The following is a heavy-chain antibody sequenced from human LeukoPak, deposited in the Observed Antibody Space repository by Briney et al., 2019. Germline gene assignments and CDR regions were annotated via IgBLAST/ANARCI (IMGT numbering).Heavy chain of an antibody. CDR1: GGSISSYY. CDR3: ARASYYYDSSGYPVIYFDY. J-gene: IGHJ4*02. D-gene: IGHD3-22*01. CDR2: IYYSGSP. Sequence: PSETLSLTCTVSGGSISSYYWSWIRQPPGKGLEWIGYIYYSGSPNYNPSLKSRVPISVDTSKNQFSLKLSSVTAADTAVYYCARASYYYDSSGYPVIYFDYWGQGTLVTVSS. V-gene: IGHV4-59*01.